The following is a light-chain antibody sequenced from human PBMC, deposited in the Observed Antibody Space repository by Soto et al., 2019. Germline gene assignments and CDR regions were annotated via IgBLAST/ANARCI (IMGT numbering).Light chain of an antibody. CDR2: DVS. CDR1: SSDVGGYNY. CDR3: SSYTSSSTLV. J-gene: IGLJ1*01. V-gene: IGLV2-14*01. Sequence: SSLTQPASLSGSPGQSITLSCPGTSSDVGGYNYVSWYQQHPGKAPKLMIYDVSNRPSGVSNRFSGSKSGNTASLTISGLQAEDEADYYCSSYTSSSTLVFGTGTKVTVL.